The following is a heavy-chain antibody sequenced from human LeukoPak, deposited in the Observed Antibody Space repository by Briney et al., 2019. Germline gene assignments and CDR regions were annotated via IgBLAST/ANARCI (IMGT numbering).Heavy chain of an antibody. CDR3: ARNYDILTGYFGNWFDP. D-gene: IGHD3-9*01. CDR1: GGTFSSYA. CDR2: IIPIFGTA. J-gene: IGHJ5*02. Sequence: GASVKVSCKASGGTFSSYAISWVRQAPGQGLEWMGGIIPIFGTANYAQKFQGRVTITTDESTSTAYMELRSLRSDDTAVYYCARNYDILTGYFGNWFDPWGQGTLITVSS. V-gene: IGHV1-69*05.